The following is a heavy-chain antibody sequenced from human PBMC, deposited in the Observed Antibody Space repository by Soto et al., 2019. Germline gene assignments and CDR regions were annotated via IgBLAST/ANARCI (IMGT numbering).Heavy chain of an antibody. CDR2: ISGNDVYV. Sequence: EAQLVESGGGLVKPGGSLRVACAASGFNLSIYTMDWVRQAPGKGLEWVSSISGNDVYVYYADSVKGRFSISRDNAKNRLTLPINSPRAEDTLHYYCARARCTGASFYPTYAFDMWGQGNLVTVS. CDR1: GFNLSIYT. V-gene: IGHV3-21*01. D-gene: IGHD2-15*01. J-gene: IGHJ3*02. CDR3: ARARCTGASFYPTYAFDM.